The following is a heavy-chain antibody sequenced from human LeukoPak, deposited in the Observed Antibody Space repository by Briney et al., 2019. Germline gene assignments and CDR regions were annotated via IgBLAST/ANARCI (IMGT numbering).Heavy chain of an antibody. V-gene: IGHV3-53*01. Sequence: ETLSLTCTVSGGSISSGGYYWSWVRQAPGKGLEWVSVIYSGGSTYYADSVKGRFTISRDNSKNTLYLQMNSLRAEDTAVYYCARDGMATIGYWGQGTLVTVSS. J-gene: IGHJ4*02. D-gene: IGHD5-24*01. CDR2: IYSGGST. CDR3: ARDGMATIGY. CDR1: GGSISSGGYY.